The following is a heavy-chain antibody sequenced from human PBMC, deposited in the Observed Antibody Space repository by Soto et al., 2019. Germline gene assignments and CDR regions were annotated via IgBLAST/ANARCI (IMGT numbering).Heavy chain of an antibody. V-gene: IGHV3-30-3*01. J-gene: IGHJ4*02. D-gene: IGHD5-18*01. CDR3: ASDRKPNSYSYGSLDY. CDR1: GFTFSSYA. Sequence: QVQLVESGGGVVQPGRSLRLSCAASGFTFSSYAMHWVRQAPGKGLEWVAVISYDGSNKYYTDSVKGRFTISRDNSKNXMYLQMNSLRADDTAVYYCASDRKPNSYSYGSLDYWGQGTLVTVSS. CDR2: ISYDGSNK.